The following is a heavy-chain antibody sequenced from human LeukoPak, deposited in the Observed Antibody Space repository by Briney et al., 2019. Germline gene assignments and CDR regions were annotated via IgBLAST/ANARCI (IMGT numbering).Heavy chain of an antibody. CDR1: GYXFTSYY. J-gene: IGHJ4*02. D-gene: IGHD6-6*01. Sequence: ASVKVSCKASGYXFTSYYIHWVRQAPGQGLEWMGIINPSGGSTSYAQKFQGRVTMTRDTSTSTVYMELSSLRSEDTAVYYCARVDTIYSSSSEWDFDYWGQGTLVTVSS. V-gene: IGHV1-46*01. CDR3: ARVDTIYSSSSEWDFDY. CDR2: INPSGGST.